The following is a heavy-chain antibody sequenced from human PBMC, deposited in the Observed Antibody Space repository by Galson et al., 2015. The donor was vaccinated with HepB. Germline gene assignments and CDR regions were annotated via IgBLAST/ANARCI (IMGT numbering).Heavy chain of an antibody. D-gene: IGHD6-13*01. J-gene: IGHJ6*02. CDR2: IRSKANSYAT. CDR3: TRHSSSWYGMDV. CDR1: GFTFSGSA. Sequence: SLRLSCAASGFTFSGSAMHWVRQASGKGLEWVGRIRSKANSYATAYAASVKGRFTISRDDSKNTAYLQMNSLKTEDTAVYYCTRHSSSWYGMDVWGQGTTVTVSS. V-gene: IGHV3-73*01.